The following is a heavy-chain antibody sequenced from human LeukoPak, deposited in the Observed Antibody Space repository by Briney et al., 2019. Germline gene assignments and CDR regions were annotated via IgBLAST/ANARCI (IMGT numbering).Heavy chain of an antibody. V-gene: IGHV3-74*01. CDR1: GFTFSDYW. J-gene: IGHJ4*02. D-gene: IGHD2-15*01. CDR3: ARDPNCSGGSCYSYYFDY. Sequence: GGSLRLSCAASGFTFSDYWIHWVRQAPGKGLVWVSRINTDGSITNYADSVKGRFTISRDNSKNTLYLQMNSLRAEDTAVYYCARDPNCSGGSCYSYYFDYWGQGTLVTVSS. CDR2: INTDGSIT.